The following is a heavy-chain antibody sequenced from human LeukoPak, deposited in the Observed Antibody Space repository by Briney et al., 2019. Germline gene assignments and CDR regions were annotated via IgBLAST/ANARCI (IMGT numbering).Heavy chain of an antibody. V-gene: IGHV3-30*02. CDR1: GFTFDDYA. CDR3: AKDSAEGSLVATIKIDY. CDR2: IRYDGSNN. D-gene: IGHD5-12*01. Sequence: GGSLRLSCAASGFTFDDYAMHWVRQAPGKGLEWLAFIRYDGSNNYYTHSVKGRFTISRDNSKNTLYLQMNSLRTEDTAVDYCAKDSAEGSLVATIKIDYWGQGTLVTVSS. J-gene: IGHJ4*02.